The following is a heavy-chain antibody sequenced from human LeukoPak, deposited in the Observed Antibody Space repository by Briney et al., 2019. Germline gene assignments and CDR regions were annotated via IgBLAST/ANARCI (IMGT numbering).Heavy chain of an antibody. CDR3: ARGVNIATAGAHFDS. CDR2: ISGSGTTI. CDR1: GFTFSSYS. D-gene: IGHD6-13*01. V-gene: IGHV3-48*02. Sequence: GGSLRLSCAASGFTFSSYSMNWVRQDPGKGLEWVSYISGSGTTIYYADSVKGRFTISRDNAKNSLYLQMNSLRDEDTAVYSCARGVNIATAGAHFDSWGHGTLVTVSS. J-gene: IGHJ4*01.